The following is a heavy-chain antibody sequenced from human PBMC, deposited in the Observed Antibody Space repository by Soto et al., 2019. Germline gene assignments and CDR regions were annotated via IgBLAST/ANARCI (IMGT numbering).Heavy chain of an antibody. CDR1: GYTFTGYN. J-gene: IGHJ6*02. V-gene: IGHV1-3*01. D-gene: IGHD1-1*01. CDR3: ARGKGMEENYYYYGLDI. CDR2: INGGTGQT. Sequence: ASVKVSCKTSGYTFTGYNIHWVRQAPGQSLEWMGWINGGTGQTKHSQRFQGRVNITRDTSASTAYMDLSSLRSEDTAVYYCARGKGMEENYYYYGLDIWGQGTTVTVSS.